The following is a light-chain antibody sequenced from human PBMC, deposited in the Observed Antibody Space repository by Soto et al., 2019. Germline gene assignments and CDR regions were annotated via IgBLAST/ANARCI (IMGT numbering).Light chain of an antibody. CDR1: SSNIGSST. J-gene: IGLJ3*02. CDR2: NNN. CDR3: AAWDDSLNGV. Sequence: QSVLTQPPSASGTPGQRVTISCSGSSSNIGSSTVNWYRQLPGTAPKLLIYNNNQRPSGVPDRFSGSTSGTSASLAISGLQSEDEADYYCAAWDDSLNGVFGGGTQLTVL. V-gene: IGLV1-44*01.